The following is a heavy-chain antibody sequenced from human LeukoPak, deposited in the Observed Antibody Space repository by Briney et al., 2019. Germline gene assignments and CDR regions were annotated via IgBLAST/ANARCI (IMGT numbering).Heavy chain of an antibody. J-gene: IGHJ4*02. D-gene: IGHD3-22*01. CDR3: ARSSPSGYYFDY. V-gene: IGHV3-21*01. CDR1: GFTFSSYS. CDR2: ISSSSSYI. Sequence: GGSLRLSCAASGFTFSSYSMNWVRQAPGKGLEWVSSISSSSSYIYYADSVKGRFTISRDNAKNSLYLQMNRLRAEDTAVYSCARSSPSGYYFDYWGQGTLVTVSS.